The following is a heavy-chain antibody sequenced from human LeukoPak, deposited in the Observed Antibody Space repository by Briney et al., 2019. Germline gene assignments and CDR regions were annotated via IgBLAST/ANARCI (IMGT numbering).Heavy chain of an antibody. CDR2: ISPYNGNT. CDR1: LCSFPHYV. D-gene: IGHD1-1*01. CDR3: ARADLMATNY. Sequence: SENVSRKPSLCSFPHYVISWVRQAPGQGREGMGWISPYNGNTNYAQKLQGRVTMTTDTSTSTAYMELRSLRSDDTAVYYCARADLMATNYWGQGTLVTVSS. V-gene: IGHV1-18*01. J-gene: IGHJ4*02.